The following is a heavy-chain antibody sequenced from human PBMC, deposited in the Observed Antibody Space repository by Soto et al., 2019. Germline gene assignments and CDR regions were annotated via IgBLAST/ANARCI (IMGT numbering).Heavy chain of an antibody. Sequence: QVQLQESGPGLVKPSETLSLTCSVSNGSISGFYWTWIRQPPGKILEWIGYIHYRWRTDYNPSLTSRATMSVATSKNQFSLNLKSITAADTAVYYCVRVGVGIGNHFDSWGRGTLVTVSS. J-gene: IGHJ4*02. V-gene: IGHV4-59*12. CDR1: NGSISGFY. D-gene: IGHD1-26*01. CDR3: VRVGVGIGNHFDS. CDR2: IHYRWRT.